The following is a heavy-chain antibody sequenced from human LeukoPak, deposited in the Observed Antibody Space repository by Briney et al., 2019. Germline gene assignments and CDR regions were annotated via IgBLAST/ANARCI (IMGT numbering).Heavy chain of an antibody. V-gene: IGHV1-2*02. CDR1: GYTFTGYY. D-gene: IGHD5-12*01. J-gene: IGHJ4*02. CDR2: INPNSGGT. Sequence: EASVKVSCKASGYTFTGYYMHWVRQAPGQGLEWMGWINPNSGGTNYAQKFQGRVTMTGDTSITTAYMELRRLTSDDTAVYFCARLEGLGATRFDWGQGTLVTVSS. CDR3: ARLEGLGATRFD.